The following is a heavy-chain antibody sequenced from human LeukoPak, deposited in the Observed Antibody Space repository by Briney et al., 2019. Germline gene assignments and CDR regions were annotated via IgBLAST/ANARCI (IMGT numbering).Heavy chain of an antibody. V-gene: IGHV1-18*01. CDR3: GRDRYYYDSSGYPTAPDY. CDR2: ISPYNGNT. D-gene: IGHD3-22*01. Sequence: ASVKVSCKASGYTSTSYGISWVRQAPGQGLEWMGWISPYNGNTNYAQKLQGRVTMTMDTSTSTAYMELRSLRSDDTAVYYCGRDRYYYDSSGYPTAPDYWGQGTLVTVSS. CDR1: GYTSTSYG. J-gene: IGHJ4*02.